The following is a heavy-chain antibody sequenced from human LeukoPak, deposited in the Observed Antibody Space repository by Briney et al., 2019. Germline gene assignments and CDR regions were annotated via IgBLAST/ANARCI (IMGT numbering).Heavy chain of an antibody. CDR1: GYTFTGYY. Sequence: GASVKVSCKASGYTFTGYYMHWVRQAPGQGLEWMGWINPNSGGTNYAQKFQGRVTMTRDTSISTAYMELSRLRSDDTAVYYCARAGGWYGGDAFDIWGQGTMVTVSS. CDR2: INPNSGGT. V-gene: IGHV1-2*02. CDR3: ARAGGWYGGDAFDI. D-gene: IGHD6-19*01. J-gene: IGHJ3*02.